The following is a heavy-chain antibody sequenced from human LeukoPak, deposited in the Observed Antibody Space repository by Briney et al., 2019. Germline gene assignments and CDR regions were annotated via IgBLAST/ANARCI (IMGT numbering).Heavy chain of an antibody. J-gene: IGHJ4*02. D-gene: IGHD5-12*01. Sequence: PGGSLRLSCAASGFTFSSYTMNWVRQAPGKGLVWVSRIDSDERSTTYADYVKGRFTISRDNARNTLYLQMNSLSVEDTALYYCVRDNSGYDKWGRGTLVTVSS. V-gene: IGHV3-74*03. CDR2: IDSDERST. CDR1: GFTFSSYT. CDR3: VRDNSGYDK.